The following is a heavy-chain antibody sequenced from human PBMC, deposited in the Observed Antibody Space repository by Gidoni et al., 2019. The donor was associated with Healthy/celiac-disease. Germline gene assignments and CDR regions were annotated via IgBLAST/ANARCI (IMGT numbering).Heavy chain of an antibody. V-gene: IGHV3-23*01. J-gene: IGHJ6*02. CDR2: ISGSGGST. Sequence: EVQLLESGGGLVQPGGSLRLSCAASGVTFSSYAMSWVRQAPGKGLEWVSAISGSGGSTYYADSVKGRFTISRDNSKNTLYLQMNSLRAEDTAVYYCAKANYYGSGSYVPLYYYGMDVWGQGTTVTVSS. CDR1: GVTFSSYA. D-gene: IGHD3-10*01. CDR3: AKANYYGSGSYVPLYYYGMDV.